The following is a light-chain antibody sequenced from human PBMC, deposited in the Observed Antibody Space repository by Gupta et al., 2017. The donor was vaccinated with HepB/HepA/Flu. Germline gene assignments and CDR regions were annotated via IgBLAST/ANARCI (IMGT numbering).Light chain of an antibody. Sequence: QSALTLPPSVSGSPGQSVTISCTGTSSDVGNYNRVSWYQQPPGTAPKLMIYEVTRRPSGVPDRFSVSKSGNTASLTISGLQAEDEADYYCTTYTTSDTYVVGTGTKVTVL. CDR1: SSDVGNYNR. J-gene: IGLJ1*01. CDR2: EVT. V-gene: IGLV2-18*02. CDR3: TTYTTSDTYV.